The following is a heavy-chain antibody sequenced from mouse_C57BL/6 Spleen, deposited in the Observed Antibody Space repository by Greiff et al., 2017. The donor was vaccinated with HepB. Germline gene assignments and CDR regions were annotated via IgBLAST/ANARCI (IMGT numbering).Heavy chain of an antibody. CDR1: GYTFTSYW. Sequence: QVQLQQPGAELVRPGSSVKLSCKASGYTFTSYWMHWVKQRPIQGLEWIGNIDPSDSETHYNQKFKDKATLTVEKSSSTAYMQLSSLTSEDSAVYYCARSTMHEGFAYWGQGTLVTVSA. D-gene: IGHD2-1*01. V-gene: IGHV1-52*01. CDR2: IDPSDSET. J-gene: IGHJ3*01. CDR3: ARSTMHEGFAY.